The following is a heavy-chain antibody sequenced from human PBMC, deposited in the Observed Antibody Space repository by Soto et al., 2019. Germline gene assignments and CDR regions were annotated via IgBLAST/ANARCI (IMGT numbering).Heavy chain of an antibody. CDR2: ISTNNGNT. CDR1: GYTFTSYG. D-gene: IGHD6-13*01. Sequence: QVQLVQSGAEVKKPGASVKVSCKASGYTFTSYGISWVRQAPGQGPEWMGWISTNNGNTNYAQKIRGRVTMTTDTATSTGSMELRSLRSDDTAVYYWARHTSSWPFAYWGQGTLVTVSS. V-gene: IGHV1-18*01. CDR3: ARHTSSWPFAY. J-gene: IGHJ4*02.